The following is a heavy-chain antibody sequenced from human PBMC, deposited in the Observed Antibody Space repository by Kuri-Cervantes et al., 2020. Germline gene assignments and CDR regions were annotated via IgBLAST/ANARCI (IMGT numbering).Heavy chain of an antibody. J-gene: IGHJ3*02. CDR3: ARSNWNDAFDI. CDR1: GFIFSDYT. V-gene: IGHV3-21*03. CDR2: ITSSGDYI. D-gene: IGHD1-1*01. Sequence: GESLKISCAASGFIFSDYTMNWVRQAPGKGLEWVSSITSSGDYIYYADSVKGRFTISRDNAKNSLYLQMISLRAEDTAVYYCARSNWNDAFDIWGQGTMVTVSS.